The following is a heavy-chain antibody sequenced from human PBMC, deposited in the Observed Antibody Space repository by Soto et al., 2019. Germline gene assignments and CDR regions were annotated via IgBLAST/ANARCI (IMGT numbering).Heavy chain of an antibody. J-gene: IGHJ6*02. CDR1: GYSISSGYY. CDR2: IYHGGST. D-gene: IGHD1-1*01. CDR3: ARDGNWTGDYYYGMDV. V-gene: IGHV4-38-2*02. Sequence: PSETLSLTCGVSGYSISSGYYWGWLRQPPGKGLEWIGSIYHGGSTYYNPSLNSRVTISVDMTKNQFSLILSSVTAADTAVYYCARDGNWTGDYYYGMDVWGQGTTVTVSS.